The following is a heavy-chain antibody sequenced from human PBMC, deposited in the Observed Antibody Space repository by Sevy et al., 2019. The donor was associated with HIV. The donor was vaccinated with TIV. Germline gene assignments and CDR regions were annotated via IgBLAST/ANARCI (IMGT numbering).Heavy chain of an antibody. V-gene: IGHV1-8*03. D-gene: IGHD5-12*01. CDR1: GYTFTSYD. CDR2: MNPNSGNT. CDR3: ARGGRDGYNGAFDI. J-gene: IGHJ3*02. Sequence: ASVKVSCKASGYTFTSYDINWVRQATGQGLEWMGWMNPNSGNTGYAQKFQGRVTITRNTSISTAYMELSSLRSDDTAVYYCARGGRDGYNGAFDIWGQGTMLTVSS.